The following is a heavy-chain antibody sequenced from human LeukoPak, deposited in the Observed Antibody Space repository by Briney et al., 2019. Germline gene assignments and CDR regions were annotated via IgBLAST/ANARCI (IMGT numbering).Heavy chain of an antibody. D-gene: IGHD3-3*01. V-gene: IGHV3-30-3*01. CDR3: VKEDAGLLDLVEGMDV. CDR2: ISYDGSNK. CDR1: RFTFSNYA. J-gene: IGHJ6*02. Sequence: PGRSLRLSCAASRFTFSNYAMHWVRQAPGKGLEWVAVISYDGSNKYYADSVKGRFTISRDDSKNTLYLQMNSLRAEDTAIYYCVKEDAGLLDLVEGMDVWGQGTTVTVSS.